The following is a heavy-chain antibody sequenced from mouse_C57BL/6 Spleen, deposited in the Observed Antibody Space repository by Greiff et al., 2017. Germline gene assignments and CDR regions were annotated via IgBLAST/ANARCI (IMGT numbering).Heavy chain of an antibody. CDR2: IYPGSGST. CDR3: ARSTMITTYYFDY. J-gene: IGHJ2*01. D-gene: IGHD2-4*01. Sequence: VKLMESGAELVKPGASVKMSCKASGYTFTSYWITWVKQRPGQGLEWIGDIYPGSGSTNYNEKFKSKATLTVDTSSSTAYMQLSSLTSEDSAVYYCARSTMITTYYFDYWGQGTTLTVSS. CDR1: GYTFTSYW. V-gene: IGHV1-55*01.